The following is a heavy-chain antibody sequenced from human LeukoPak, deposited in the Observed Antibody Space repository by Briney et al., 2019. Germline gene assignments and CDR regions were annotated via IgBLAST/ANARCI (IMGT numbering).Heavy chain of an antibody. J-gene: IGHJ5*02. CDR3: ARDRPLLRFFVGFDP. CDR2: INHSGST. Sequence: PSETLSLTCAVYGGSFSGYYWSWIRQPPGKGLEWIGEINHSGSTNYNPSLKSRVTISVDTSKNQFSLKLSSVTAADTAVYYCARDRPLLRFFVGFDPWGQGTLVTVSS. D-gene: IGHD3-3*01. V-gene: IGHV4-34*01. CDR1: GGSFSGYY.